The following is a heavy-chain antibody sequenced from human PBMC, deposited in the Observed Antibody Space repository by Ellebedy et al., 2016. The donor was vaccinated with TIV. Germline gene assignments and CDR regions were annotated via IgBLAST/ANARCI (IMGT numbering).Heavy chain of an antibody. D-gene: IGHD2-15*01. J-gene: IGHJ4*02. CDR1: GFTFYSYW. Sequence: GESLKISCAASGFTFYSYWMHWVRQAPGKGLVWVARVDGDGSSAAYADSVKGRFTISRDNSLYLQMNSLRAEDTAVYYCARDPGVLPGGGLDYWGQGTLVTVSS. CDR2: VDGDGSSA. V-gene: IGHV3-74*01. CDR3: ARDPGVLPGGGLDY.